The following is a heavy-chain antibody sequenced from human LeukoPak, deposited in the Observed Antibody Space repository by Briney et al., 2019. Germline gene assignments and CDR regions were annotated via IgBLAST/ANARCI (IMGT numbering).Heavy chain of an antibody. J-gene: IGHJ1*01. Sequence: SETLSLTCAVYGGSFSGYYWSWIRQPPGRGLEWIGEINHSGSTNYNPSLKSRVTISVDTSKNQFSLKLSSVTAADTAVYYCARGAKRSITMIVVVTPGFQHWGQGTLVTVSS. CDR1: GGSFSGYY. CDR2: INHSGST. D-gene: IGHD3-22*01. CDR3: ARGAKRSITMIVVVTPGFQH. V-gene: IGHV4-34*01.